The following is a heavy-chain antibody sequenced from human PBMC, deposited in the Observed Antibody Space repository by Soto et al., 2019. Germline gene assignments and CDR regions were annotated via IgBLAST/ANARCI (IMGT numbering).Heavy chain of an antibody. CDR1: GGSISSSSYY. CDR3: ARGAGSWCLDYYYIGF. V-gene: IGHV4-39*01. CDR2: IYYSGST. D-gene: IGHD6-13*01. Sequence: SETLSLTCTVSGGSISSSSYYWGWIRQPPGKGLEWIGSIYYSGSTYYNPSLKSRVTISVDTSKNQFSLKLSSVTAADTAVYYCARGAGSWCLDYYYIGFWGKGTT. J-gene: IGHJ6*03.